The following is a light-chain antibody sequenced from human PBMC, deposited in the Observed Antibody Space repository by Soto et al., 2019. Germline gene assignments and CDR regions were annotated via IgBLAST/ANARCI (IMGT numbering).Light chain of an antibody. CDR1: QSVSSTY. Sequence: EVVLTQSPGALSLSPGERATLSCRASQSVSSTYFAWYQQKPGQAPRLLVYGASSRATGIPDRFSGSGSGTDFTLTISRLEPEDFAVYYCQQYGHSPRTFGQGTKVDI. CDR2: GAS. J-gene: IGKJ1*01. V-gene: IGKV3-20*01. CDR3: QQYGHSPRT.